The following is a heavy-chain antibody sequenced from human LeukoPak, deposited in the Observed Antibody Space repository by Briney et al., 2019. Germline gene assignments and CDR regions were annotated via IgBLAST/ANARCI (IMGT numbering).Heavy chain of an antibody. CDR1: GGSLNSNSYY. V-gene: IGHV4-39*01. Sequence: SETLSLTCTDSGGSLNSNSYYWGWIRQPPGKGLEWIGSINYSGNTYYSPSLKSRVTISVDTSKNQFSLKLSSVTAADSASYYCAGSYSSTWYSTFDLWGQGTVVTVSS. J-gene: IGHJ3*01. CDR3: AGSYSSTWYSTFDL. CDR2: INYSGNT. D-gene: IGHD2/OR15-2a*01.